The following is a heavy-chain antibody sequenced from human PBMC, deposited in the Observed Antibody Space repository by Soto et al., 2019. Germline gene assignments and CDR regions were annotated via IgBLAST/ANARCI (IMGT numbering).Heavy chain of an antibody. D-gene: IGHD5-12*01. V-gene: IGHV1-2*02. CDR1: GYSFTDHY. J-gene: IGHJ4*02. CDR3: ARGRGYSGSFRPPLDY. Sequence: QDQLVQSGAEVKESGASVMVSCKASGYSFTDHYVHWVRQAPGQGLEWMGWMDPRSGGTKYAQKFQGRVTMTRDTSINTHYMELSSLRSEDTAVYYCARGRGYSGSFRPPLDYWGQGTLVTVSS. CDR2: MDPRSGGT.